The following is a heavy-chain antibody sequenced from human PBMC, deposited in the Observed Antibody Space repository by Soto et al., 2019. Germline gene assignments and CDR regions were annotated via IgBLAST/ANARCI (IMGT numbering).Heavy chain of an antibody. CDR2: IYYSGST. D-gene: IGHD3-10*01. CDR3: ARNSLTSYYYYYMDV. CDR1: GGYISSYY. Sequence: SETLSLTCTVSGGYISSYYWSWIRQPPGKGLEWIGYIYYSGSTNYNPSLKSRVTISVDTSKNQFSLKLSSVTAADTAVYYCARNSLTSYYYYYMDVWGKGTTVTVSS. V-gene: IGHV4-59*08. J-gene: IGHJ6*03.